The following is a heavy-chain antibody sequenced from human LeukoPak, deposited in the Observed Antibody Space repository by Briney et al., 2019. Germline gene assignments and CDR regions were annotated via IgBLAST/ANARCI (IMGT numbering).Heavy chain of an antibody. J-gene: IGHJ4*02. Sequence: XGXXXEWMGWINPNSGGTNYAQKFQGRVTMTRDTSISTAYMELSRLRSDDTAVYYCARDGSGAGFDYWGQGTLVTVSS. D-gene: IGHD3-10*01. V-gene: IGHV1-2*02. CDR2: INPNSGGT. CDR3: ARDGSGAGFDY.